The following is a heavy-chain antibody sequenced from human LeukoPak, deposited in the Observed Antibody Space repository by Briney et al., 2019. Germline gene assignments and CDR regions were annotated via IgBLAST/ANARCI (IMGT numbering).Heavy chain of an antibody. J-gene: IGHJ3*02. CDR2: NNGDGSTT. V-gene: IGHV3-74*01. Sequence: PGGSLRLSCVASGFSLSGYWMYWVRQAPGKGLMYISRNNGDGSTTNYADVVKGRFTMSRDNVKNSLYLQMNSLRAEDTALYYCARDRTDYGAFDIWGQGTMVTVSS. CDR1: GFSLSGYW. D-gene: IGHD4-17*01. CDR3: ARDRTDYGAFDI.